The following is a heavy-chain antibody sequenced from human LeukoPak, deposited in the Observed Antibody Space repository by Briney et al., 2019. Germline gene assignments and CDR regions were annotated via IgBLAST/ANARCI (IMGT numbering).Heavy chain of an antibody. CDR1: GFTFSDYW. Sequence: PGGSLRLSCAASGFTFSDYWMTWVRQAPGKGLEWVANIKPDGSEKYYVDSVRGRFTISRDNAKNSLYLQMNSLRVADTAVYHCASYSYWWSDLGYWGQGTLVTVSS. CDR3: ASYSYWWSDLGY. D-gene: IGHD2-8*02. CDR2: IKPDGSEK. V-gene: IGHV3-7*01. J-gene: IGHJ4*02.